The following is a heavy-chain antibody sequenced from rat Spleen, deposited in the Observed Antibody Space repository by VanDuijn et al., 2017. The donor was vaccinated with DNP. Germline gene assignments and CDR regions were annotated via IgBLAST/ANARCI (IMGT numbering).Heavy chain of an antibody. Sequence: EVQLVESGGDLVQPGRSLKLSCVASGFTVNNFWMAWIRQVPGKGLEWVAAIFSSGGSTYYPNSVRGRFTISSDNAKNTLYLQMNSLRSEDTATYYCARRWQSAMDAWGQGTSVTVSS. CDR3: ARRWQSAMDA. V-gene: IGHV5-31*01. CDR2: IFSSGGST. D-gene: IGHD1-12*02. CDR1: GFTVNNFW. J-gene: IGHJ4*01.